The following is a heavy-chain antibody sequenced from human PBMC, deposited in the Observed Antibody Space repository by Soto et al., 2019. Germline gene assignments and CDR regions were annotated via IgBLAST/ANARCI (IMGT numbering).Heavy chain of an antibody. D-gene: IGHD3-3*01. V-gene: IGHV1-18*01. CDR1: GYTFSDYG. Sequence: QLQLVQSGAEVAKPGASVKVSCKSSGYTFSDYGISWVRQAPGQGLEWMGWISAYNGDTNYAHKFQGRVTMTTDTSTSTAYLELRSLRSDDTAVYYCARTGRFLEWLSTFDYWGQGNLVTVSS. CDR3: ARTGRFLEWLSTFDY. J-gene: IGHJ4*02. CDR2: ISAYNGDT.